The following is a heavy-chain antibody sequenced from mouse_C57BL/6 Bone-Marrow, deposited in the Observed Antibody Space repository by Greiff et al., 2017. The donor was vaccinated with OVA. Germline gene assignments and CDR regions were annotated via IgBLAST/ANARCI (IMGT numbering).Heavy chain of an antibody. CDR3: ANGKPYAMDY. J-gene: IGHJ4*01. CDR2: ISYDGSN. V-gene: IGHV3-6*01. D-gene: IGHD1-1*01. Sequence: EVKLMESGPGLVKPSQSLSLTCSVTGYSITSGYYWNWIRQFPGNKLEWMGYISYDGSNNYNPSLKNRISITRDTSKNQFFLKLNSVTTEDTATYYCANGKPYAMDYWGQGTSVTVSS. CDR1: GYSITSGYY.